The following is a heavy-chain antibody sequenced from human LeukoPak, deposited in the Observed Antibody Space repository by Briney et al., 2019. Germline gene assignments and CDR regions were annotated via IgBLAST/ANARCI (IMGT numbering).Heavy chain of an antibody. V-gene: IGHV4-34*01. Sequence: PSETLSLTCAVYGGSFSGYYWSWIRQPPGRGLEGIGEINHSGSTNYNPSLKSRVTISVDTSKNQFSLKLSSVTAADTAVYYCARMGVLRYFDYPKRGGGFDYWGQGTLVTVSS. CDR3: ARMGVLRYFDYPKRGGGFDY. CDR2: INHSGST. J-gene: IGHJ4*02. D-gene: IGHD3-9*01. CDR1: GGSFSGYY.